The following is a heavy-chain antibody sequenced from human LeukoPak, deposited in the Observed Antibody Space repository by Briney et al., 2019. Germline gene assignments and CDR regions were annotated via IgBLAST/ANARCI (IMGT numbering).Heavy chain of an antibody. V-gene: IGHV3-30*02. D-gene: IGHD5/OR15-5a*01. CDR2: IRYDGSNK. CDR1: GFTFSSYG. J-gene: IGHJ5*02. CDR3: GKGPGYSVYDNLPHH. Sequence: SGGSLRLSCAASGFTFSSYGMHWVRQAPGKGLEWVAFIRYDGSNKYYADSVKGRFTISRDNSKNTLYLQMNSLRADDTAVYYCGKGPGYSVYDNLPHHWGQGTLVTVSS.